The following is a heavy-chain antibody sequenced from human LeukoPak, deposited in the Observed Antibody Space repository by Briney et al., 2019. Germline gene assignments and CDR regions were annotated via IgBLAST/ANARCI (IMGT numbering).Heavy chain of an antibody. J-gene: IGHJ4*02. CDR1: GFTFSSYA. V-gene: IGHV3-23*01. Sequence: PGGSLRLSCAASGFTFSSYAMSWVRQAPGKGLEWVSAISGSGGSTYYADSVKGRFTISRDNSKNTLYLQMNSLRAEDTAVYYCAGVFFGVVTVSDYWGQGTLVTVSS. CDR3: AGVFFGVVTVSDY. CDR2: ISGSGGST. D-gene: IGHD3-3*01.